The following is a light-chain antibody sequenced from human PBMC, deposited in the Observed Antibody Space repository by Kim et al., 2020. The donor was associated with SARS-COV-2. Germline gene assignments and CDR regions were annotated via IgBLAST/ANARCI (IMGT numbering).Light chain of an antibody. Sequence: QSVTISCTGTSSDVGGYNYVAWYQQHPGKAPKLMNYDVSKRPSGVPDRFSGSKSGNPASLTVSGLQAEDEADYYCCSYAGSYTVVFGGGTQLTVL. CDR1: SSDVGGYNY. CDR3: CSYAGSYTVV. V-gene: IGLV2-11*01. CDR2: DVS. J-gene: IGLJ2*01.